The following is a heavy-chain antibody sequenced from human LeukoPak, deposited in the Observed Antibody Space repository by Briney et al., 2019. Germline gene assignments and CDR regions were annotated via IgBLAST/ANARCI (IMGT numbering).Heavy chain of an antibody. J-gene: IGHJ5*02. CDR3: ARGLSSYGDSRWFDP. Sequence: GGSLRLSCAASGFTFSSYEMNWVRQAPGKGLEWVSYISSSGSTIYYADSVKRRFTISRDNAKNSLYLQMNSLRAEDTAVYYCARGLSSYGDSRWFDPWGQGTLVTVSS. V-gene: IGHV3-48*03. CDR2: ISSSGSTI. D-gene: IGHD5-18*01. CDR1: GFTFSSYE.